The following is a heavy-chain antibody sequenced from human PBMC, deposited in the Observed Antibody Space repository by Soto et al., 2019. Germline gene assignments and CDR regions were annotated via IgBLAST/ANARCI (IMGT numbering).Heavy chain of an antibody. D-gene: IGHD3-22*01. J-gene: IGHJ4*02. CDR3: ARGWGYDSNDYYYAY. Sequence: QVQLVQSGAEVKRPGSSVKVSCKASGGTFNNYALSWVRQAPGQGLEWMGGIIPIFNSANYAQKFQGRVTITADDSTSTAYMELRSLRPDDTAVYYCARGWGYDSNDYYYAYWGQGTLVIVSS. CDR1: GGTFNNYA. CDR2: IIPIFNSA. V-gene: IGHV1-69*01.